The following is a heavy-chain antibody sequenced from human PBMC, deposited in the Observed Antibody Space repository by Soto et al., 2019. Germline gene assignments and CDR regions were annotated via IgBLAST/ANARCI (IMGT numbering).Heavy chain of an antibody. CDR2: IIPIFGTA. D-gene: IGHD3-16*01. Sequence: ASVKVPCKASGGTFSSYAISWVRPAPGQGLEWMGGIIPIFGTANYAQKFQGRVTITADESTSTAYMELSSLRSEDTAVYYCARGYRAGLITEGVYFDYWGQGTLVTVSS. CDR3: ARGYRAGLITEGVYFDY. J-gene: IGHJ4*02. CDR1: GGTFSSYA. V-gene: IGHV1-69*13.